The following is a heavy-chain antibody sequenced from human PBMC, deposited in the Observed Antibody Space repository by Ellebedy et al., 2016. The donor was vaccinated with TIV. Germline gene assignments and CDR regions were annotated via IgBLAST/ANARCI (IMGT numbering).Heavy chain of an antibody. Sequence: MPSETLSLTCSFSAGSVTNEGRTWTWIRQPPGGGLQLIGYIYNGGATNYNVSLRGRATIDVDTSNNQISLQLRSVTAEDTAVYYCATHRDEWLTTGLEYWGPGTVVIVSS. D-gene: IGHD6-19*01. V-gene: IGHV4-61*08. CDR3: ATHRDEWLTTGLEY. CDR2: IYNGGAT. CDR1: AGSVTNEGRT. J-gene: IGHJ4*02.